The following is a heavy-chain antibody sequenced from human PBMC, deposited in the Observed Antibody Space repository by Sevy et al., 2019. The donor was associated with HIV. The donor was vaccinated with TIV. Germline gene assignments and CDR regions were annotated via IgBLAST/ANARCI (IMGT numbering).Heavy chain of an antibody. V-gene: IGHV4-4*07. Sequence: SETLSLTCTVSGGSISSYYWSWIRQPAGKGLEWIGRIYTSGSTNYNPSFKSRVTMSVDTSKNQFSLKLSSVTTADTAVYYCARDPVSRGYCSGGSCYSGNWFDPWGQGTLVTVSS. CDR3: ARDPVSRGYCSGGSCYSGNWFDP. CDR1: GGSISSYY. CDR2: IYTSGST. D-gene: IGHD2-15*01. J-gene: IGHJ5*02.